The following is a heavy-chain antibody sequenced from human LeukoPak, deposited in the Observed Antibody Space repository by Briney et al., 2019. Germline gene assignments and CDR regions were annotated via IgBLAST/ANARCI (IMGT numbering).Heavy chain of an antibody. J-gene: IGHJ5*02. Sequence: GGSLRLSCVASGFACSTYWMTWVRQAPGKGLEWVANINQDGRHRYFVNSVEGRFSISRDNAKNSLYLQIDSLRADDTAVYYCARGGRGWFDPWGQGTLVTVSS. CDR2: INQDGRHR. D-gene: IGHD1-26*01. CDR1: GFACSTYW. CDR3: ARGGRGWFDP. V-gene: IGHV3-7*01.